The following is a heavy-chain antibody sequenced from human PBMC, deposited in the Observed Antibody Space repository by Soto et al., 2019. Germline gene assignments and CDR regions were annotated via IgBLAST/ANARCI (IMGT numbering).Heavy chain of an antibody. Sequence: SVKVSCKASGGTFSSYAISWVRQAPGQGLEWMGGIIPIFGTANYAQKFQGRVTITADESTSTAYMELSSLRSEDTAVYYCAIAYCGGDCYSRHYYYYYGMDVWGQ. CDR2: IIPIFGTA. V-gene: IGHV1-69*13. CDR3: AIAYCGGDCYSRHYYYYYGMDV. J-gene: IGHJ6*02. CDR1: GGTFSSYA. D-gene: IGHD2-21*02.